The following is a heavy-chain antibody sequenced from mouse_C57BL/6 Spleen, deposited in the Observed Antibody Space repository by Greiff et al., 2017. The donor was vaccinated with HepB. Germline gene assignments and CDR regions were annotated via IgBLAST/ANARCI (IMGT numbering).Heavy chain of an antibody. CDR3: AVRREYDDYAMDY. CDR2: IDPSDSYP. V-gene: IGHV1-50*01. Sequence: VQLQQSGAELVKPGASVKLSCKASGYTFTSYWMQWVKQRPGQGLEWIGEIDPSDSYPNYNQKFKGKATLTVDTSSSTAYMQLSSLTSEDSAVYYCAVRREYDDYAMDYWGQGTSVTVSS. CDR1: GYTFTSYW. J-gene: IGHJ4*01. D-gene: IGHD2-14*01.